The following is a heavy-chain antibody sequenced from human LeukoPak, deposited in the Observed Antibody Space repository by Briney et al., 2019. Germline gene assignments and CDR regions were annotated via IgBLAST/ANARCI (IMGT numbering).Heavy chain of an antibody. CDR1: GGSISSYY. V-gene: IGHV4-59*08. Sequence: SETLSLTCTVSGGSISSYYWSWIRQPPGKGLEWIGYIYYSGSTNYNPSLKSRFTISVDTSKNQFSLKVSSVTAADTAVYYCARLGGYCSSTSCYGGGIDYWGQGTLVTVSS. CDR2: IYYSGST. CDR3: ARLGGYCSSTSCYGGGIDY. D-gene: IGHD2-2*01. J-gene: IGHJ4*02.